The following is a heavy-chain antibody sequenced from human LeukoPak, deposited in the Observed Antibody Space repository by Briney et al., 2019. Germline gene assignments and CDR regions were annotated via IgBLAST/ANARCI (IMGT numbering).Heavy chain of an antibody. D-gene: IGHD3-22*01. J-gene: IGHJ4*02. V-gene: IGHV3-23*01. CDR3: AKDRSRLVVVTPNFDY. CDR1: GFTFSTYA. CDR2: ISSSGSST. Sequence: GGSLRLSCAASGFTFSTYAMNWVRQARRKGVEGVSRISSSGSSTYYADSVKGRFTISRDNSKNTLYLQMDSLRAEDTAVYYCAKDRSRLVVVTPNFDYWGQGTLVTVSS.